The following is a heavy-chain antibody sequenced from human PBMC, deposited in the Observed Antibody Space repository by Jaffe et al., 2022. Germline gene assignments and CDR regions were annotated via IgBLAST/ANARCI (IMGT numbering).Heavy chain of an antibody. CDR1: GGSISSSSYY. CDR3: ARQNSCSGGSCYGGWFDP. CDR2: IYYSGST. J-gene: IGHJ5*02. D-gene: IGHD2-15*01. V-gene: IGHV4-39*01. Sequence: QLQLQESGPGLVKPSETLSLTCTVSGGSISSSSYYWGWIRQPPGKGLEWIGSIYYSGSTYYNPSLKSRVTISVDTSKNQFSLKLSSVTAADTAVYYCARQNSCSGGSCYGGWFDPWGQGTLVTVSS.